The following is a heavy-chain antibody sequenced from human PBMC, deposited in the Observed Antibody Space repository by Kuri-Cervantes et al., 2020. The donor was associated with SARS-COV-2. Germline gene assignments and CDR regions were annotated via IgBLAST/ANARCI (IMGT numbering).Heavy chain of an antibody. V-gene: IGHV4-34*01. Sequence: GSLRLSCAVYGGSFSGYYWSWIRRPPGKGLEWIGEINHSGSTNYNPSLKSRVTIPVDTSKKQFSLKLSSVTAADTAVYYCARHRWFDPWGQGTLVTVSS. D-gene: IGHD1-14*01. J-gene: IGHJ5*02. CDR3: ARHRWFDP. CDR2: INHSGST. CDR1: GGSFSGYY.